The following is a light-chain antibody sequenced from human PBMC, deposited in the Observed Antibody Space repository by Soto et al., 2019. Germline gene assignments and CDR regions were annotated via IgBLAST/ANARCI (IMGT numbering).Light chain of an antibody. CDR2: QVN. CDR1: SSDIGTYDL. CDR3: SSYTTTTTLV. Sequence: QSALTQPASVSGSPGQSITISCTGTSSDIGTYDLVSWYQQHPGKVPKLIIYQVNNRPSGVSDRFSGSKSGNTASLTISGLQAEDDADYYCSSYTTTTTLVFGGGTKLTVL. J-gene: IGLJ2*01. V-gene: IGLV2-14*02.